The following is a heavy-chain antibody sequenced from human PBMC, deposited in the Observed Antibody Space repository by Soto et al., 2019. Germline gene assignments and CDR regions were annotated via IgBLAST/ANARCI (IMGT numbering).Heavy chain of an antibody. CDR3: ARDSSPIAARPNYYYGMDV. CDR1: GFTFSSYW. J-gene: IGHJ6*02. D-gene: IGHD6-6*01. V-gene: IGHV3-7*01. CDR2: IKQDGSEK. Sequence: GGSLRLSCAASGFTFSSYWMSWVRQAPGKGLEWVANIKQDGSEKYYVDSVKGRFTISRDNAKNSLYLQMNSLRAEDTAVYYCARDSSPIAARPNYYYGMDVWGQGTTVTVSS.